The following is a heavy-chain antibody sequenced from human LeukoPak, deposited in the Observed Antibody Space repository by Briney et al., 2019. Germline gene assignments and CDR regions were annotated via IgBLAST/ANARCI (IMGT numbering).Heavy chain of an antibody. CDR3: AGRNNYFFDY. Sequence: SETLSLTCTVSGGSISSYYWSWIRQPPGKGLEWIGYIYYSGSTNYNPSLKSRVTISVDTSKNQFSLKVNSVTAADTAVYYCAGRNNYFFDYWGQGTLVTVSS. D-gene: IGHD1-14*01. CDR1: GGSISSYY. J-gene: IGHJ4*02. V-gene: IGHV4-59*01. CDR2: IYYSGST.